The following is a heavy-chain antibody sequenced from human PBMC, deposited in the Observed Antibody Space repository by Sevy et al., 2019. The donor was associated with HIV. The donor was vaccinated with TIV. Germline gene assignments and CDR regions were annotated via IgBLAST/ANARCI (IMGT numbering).Heavy chain of an antibody. CDR3: AREERYFDRLLFGWFDP. CDR2: ISSSGSTI. CDR1: GFTFSSYE. V-gene: IGHV3-48*03. D-gene: IGHD3-9*01. Sequence: GGSLRLSCAASGFTFSSYEMNWVRQAPGKGLEWVSYISSSGSTIYYADSVKGRFTISRDNAKNSLYLQMNSLRAEDTAVYYCAREERYFDRLLFGWFDPWGQGTLVTVSS. J-gene: IGHJ5*02.